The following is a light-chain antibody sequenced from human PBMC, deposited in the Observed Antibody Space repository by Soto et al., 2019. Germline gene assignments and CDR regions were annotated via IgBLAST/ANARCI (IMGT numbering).Light chain of an antibody. J-gene: IGLJ2*01. CDR1: SSNIGAGYD. Sequence: QSVLTQPPSVSGAPGQRVTISCTGSSSNIGAGYDVQWYQQLPGAAPKLLIYANTNRPSGVPDRFSGSKSGTSASLAITGLQAEDEADYHCQSYDSSLSGSVFGGGTQLTVL. CDR3: QSYDSSLSGSV. CDR2: ANT. V-gene: IGLV1-40*01.